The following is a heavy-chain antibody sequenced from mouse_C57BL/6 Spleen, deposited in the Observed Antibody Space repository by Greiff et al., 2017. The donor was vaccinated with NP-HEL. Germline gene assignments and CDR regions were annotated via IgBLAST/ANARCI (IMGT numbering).Heavy chain of an antibody. CDR3: TRSYGYDDWYFDV. D-gene: IGHD2-2*01. CDR1: GYTFTSYW. V-gene: IGHV1-5*01. J-gene: IGHJ1*03. Sequence: VQLQQSGTVLARPGASVKMSCKTSGYTFTSYWMHWVKQRPGQGLEWIGAIYPGNSDTSYNQKFKGKAKLTAVTSASTAYMELSSLTNEDSAVYYCTRSYGYDDWYFDVWGTGTTVTVSS. CDR2: IYPGNSDT.